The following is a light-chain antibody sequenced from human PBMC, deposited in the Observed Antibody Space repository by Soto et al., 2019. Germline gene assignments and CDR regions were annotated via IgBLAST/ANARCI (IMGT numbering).Light chain of an antibody. CDR3: QQRTNWPSST. V-gene: IGKV3-11*01. CDR2: DAS. Sequence: TLSCRASQSVRSYLAWYQQKPGQAPRLLIHDASSRATGIPARFSGSGSGTDFTLTISSLEPEDFAVYYCQQRTNWPSSTFGQGTRLEIK. CDR1: QSVRSY. J-gene: IGKJ5*01.